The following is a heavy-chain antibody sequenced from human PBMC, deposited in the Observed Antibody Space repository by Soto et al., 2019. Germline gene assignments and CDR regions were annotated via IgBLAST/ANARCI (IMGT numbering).Heavy chain of an antibody. J-gene: IGHJ3*02. CDR1: GFTVSSHA. CDR2: VTADGGT. V-gene: IGHV3-23*01. Sequence: EVPVLESGGGLVQPGGSLRLSFEGSGFTVSSHAMTLIRQAPGKGPEWVSTVTADGGTDYADSVKGRFAMSRDTSENTLYLQMNSLGAEDTAAYYCAPHVSCSGGSCQYDAFAIRGQGTMVTVSS. D-gene: IGHD2-15*01. CDR3: APHVSCSGGSCQYDAFAI.